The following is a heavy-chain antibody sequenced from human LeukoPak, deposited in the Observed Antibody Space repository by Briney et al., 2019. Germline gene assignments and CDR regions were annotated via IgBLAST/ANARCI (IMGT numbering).Heavy chain of an antibody. CDR3: ARVLSPEYQLLSSLTDYYMDV. Sequence: ASVKVSCKASGYTFTSYGISWVRQAPGQGLEWMGWINPNSGGTNYAQKFQGRVTMTRDTSISTAYMELSRLRSDDTAVYHCARVLSPEYQLLSSLTDYYMDVWGKGTTVTVSS. J-gene: IGHJ6*03. V-gene: IGHV1-2*02. CDR1: GYTFTSYG. CDR2: INPNSGGT. D-gene: IGHD2-2*01.